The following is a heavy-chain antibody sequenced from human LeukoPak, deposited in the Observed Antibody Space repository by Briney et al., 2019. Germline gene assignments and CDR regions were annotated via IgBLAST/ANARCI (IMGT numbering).Heavy chain of an antibody. J-gene: IGHJ6*03. CDR3: ARDRGYSYGGYYMDV. V-gene: IGHV4-59*01. CDR2: IYYSGST. Sequence: PSETLSLTRTVSGGSISSYYWSWIRQPPGKGLEWIGDIYYSGSTNYNPSLKSRVTISVDTSKNQFSLKLSSVTAADTAVYYCARDRGYSYGGYYMDVWGKGTTVTVSS. D-gene: IGHD5-18*01. CDR1: GGSISSYY.